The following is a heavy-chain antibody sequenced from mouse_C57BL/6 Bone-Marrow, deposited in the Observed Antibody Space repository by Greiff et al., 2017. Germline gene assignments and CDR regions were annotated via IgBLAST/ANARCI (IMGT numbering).Heavy chain of an antibody. CDR1: GFPFSSYA. D-gene: IGHD1-1*01. V-gene: IGHV5-4*03. Sequence: EVKLVESGGGLVKPGGSLKLSCAASGFPFSSYAMSWVRQTPEKRLEWVATISDGGSYTYYPDNVKGRFTISRDNAKNNLYLQMSHLKSEDTAMYYCARGGATVVANYAMDYWGQGTSVTVSS. J-gene: IGHJ4*01. CDR2: ISDGGSYT. CDR3: ARGGATVVANYAMDY.